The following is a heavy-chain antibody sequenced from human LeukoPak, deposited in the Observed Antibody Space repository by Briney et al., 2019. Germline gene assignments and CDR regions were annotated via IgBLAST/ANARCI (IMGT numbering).Heavy chain of an antibody. CDR1: GFTFSDYY. CDR3: ARESGAVVPAAMHYYYGMDV. V-gene: IGHV3-11*06. D-gene: IGHD2-2*01. Sequence: GGSLRLSCAASGFTFSDYYMSWIRQAPGKGLEWVSYISSSSSYTNYADSVKGRFTISRDNAKNSPYLQMNSLRAEDTAVYYCARESGAVVPAAMHYYYGMDVWGKGTTVTVSS. CDR2: ISSSSSYT. J-gene: IGHJ6*04.